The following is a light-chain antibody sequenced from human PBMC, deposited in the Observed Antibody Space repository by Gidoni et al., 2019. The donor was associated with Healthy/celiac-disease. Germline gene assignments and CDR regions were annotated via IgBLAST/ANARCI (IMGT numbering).Light chain of an antibody. CDR1: QTVLYRSDQRNY. CDR2: WAS. V-gene: IGKV4-1*01. J-gene: IGKJ1*01. Sequence: DIVMTQSPDSLAVSLGERATINCKSSQTVLYRSDQRNYLAWDQQKPGQSPKLLMYWASTRASGVPDRFSGSGSGTDFTLTISTLQAEDAAVYFCQQYYDSPRTFGQGTKVEIK. CDR3: QQYYDSPRT.